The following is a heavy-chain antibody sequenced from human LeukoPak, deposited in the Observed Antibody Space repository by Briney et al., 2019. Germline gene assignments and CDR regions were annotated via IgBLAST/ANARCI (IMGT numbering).Heavy chain of an antibody. CDR1: GGSISSGGYY. Sequence: SQTLSLTCTVSGGSISSGGYYWSWIRQPPEKGLEWIGYIYHSGSTYYNPSLKSRVTISVDRSKNQLSLKLTSVTAADTAVYYCATSNYDFWSGFDYWGQGTLVTVSS. V-gene: IGHV4-30-2*01. CDR3: ATSNYDFWSGFDY. J-gene: IGHJ4*02. D-gene: IGHD3-3*01. CDR2: IYHSGST.